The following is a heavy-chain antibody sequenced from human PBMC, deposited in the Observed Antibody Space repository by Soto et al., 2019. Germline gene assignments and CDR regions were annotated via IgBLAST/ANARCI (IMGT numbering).Heavy chain of an antibody. Sequence: QVQLVESGGGLVQPGRSLRLSCVVSGFTFSNYGMHWVRQAPGKGLEWVADIWYDGSGQRYAGSVQGRFTISRDNSTNTLYLQINSLRVEDTAVYYCAKDEVSRKYYGHSLDVWGQGTRVTVSS. CDR2: IWYDGSGQ. CDR1: GFTFSNYG. J-gene: IGHJ6*02. CDR3: AKDEVSRKYYGHSLDV. D-gene: IGHD4-17*01. V-gene: IGHV3-33*03.